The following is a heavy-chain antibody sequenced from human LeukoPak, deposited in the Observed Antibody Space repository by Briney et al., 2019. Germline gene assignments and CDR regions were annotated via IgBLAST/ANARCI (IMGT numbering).Heavy chain of an antibody. CDR3: ARSVGATTDWFDP. CDR2: IWYDGSNK. Sequence: RSLRLSCAASGFTFSSNGMCWVRQAPGKGLEWAAVIWYDGSNKYYADSVKGRFTISRDNSKNTLYLEMNSLRGEDTAVYYCARSVGATTDWFDPWGQGTQVIVSS. V-gene: IGHV3-33*08. D-gene: IGHD1-26*01. J-gene: IGHJ5*02. CDR1: GFTFSSNG.